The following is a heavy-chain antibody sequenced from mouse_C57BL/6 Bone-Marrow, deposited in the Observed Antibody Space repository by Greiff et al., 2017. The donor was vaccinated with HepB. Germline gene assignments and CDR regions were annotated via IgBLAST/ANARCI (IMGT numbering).Heavy chain of an antibody. CDR2: INPRNGGT. J-gene: IGHJ4*01. CDR3: GRRTGYAMDY. CDR1: GYTFTSYW. Sequence: QVQLQQPGTELVKPGASVKLSCKASGYTFTSYWIHWVKQRPGQGLEWIGNINPRNGGTDYSEKFKGKATLTADKSSSTAYMELRSLTSEDSAVYFCGRRTGYAMDYWGQGTSVTVSS. V-gene: IGHV1-53*01.